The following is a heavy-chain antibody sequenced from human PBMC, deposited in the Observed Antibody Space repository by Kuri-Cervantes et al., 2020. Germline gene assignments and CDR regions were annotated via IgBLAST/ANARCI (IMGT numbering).Heavy chain of an antibody. Sequence: ASVKVSCKASGYTFTSYPTHWVRQAPGQRLEWMGWINAGNGNTKYSQKFQGRVTITRDTSASTAYMELSSLRSEDTAVYYCARDSSSWYIIGYFQHWGQGTLVTVSS. CDR1: GYTFTSYP. CDR2: INAGNGNT. CDR3: ARDSSSWYIIGYFQH. V-gene: IGHV1-3*01. D-gene: IGHD6-13*01. J-gene: IGHJ1*01.